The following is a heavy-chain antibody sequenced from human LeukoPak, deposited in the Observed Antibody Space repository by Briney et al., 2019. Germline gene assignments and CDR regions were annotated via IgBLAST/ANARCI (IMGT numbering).Heavy chain of an antibody. CDR2: MNPNSGNT. V-gene: IGHV1-8*01. CDR3: ARATNEYYYYYYMDV. J-gene: IGHJ6*03. Sequence: ASVKVSCKASGYTFTSYDINWVRQATGQGLEWMGWMNPNSGNTGYAQKFQGRVTMTRNTSISTAYMELSSLRSEDTVVYYCARATNEYYYYYYMDVWGKGTTVTVSS. CDR1: GYTFTSYD.